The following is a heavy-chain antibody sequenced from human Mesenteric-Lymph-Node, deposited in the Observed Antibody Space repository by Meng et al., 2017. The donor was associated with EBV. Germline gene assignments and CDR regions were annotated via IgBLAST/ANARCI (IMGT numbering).Heavy chain of an antibody. CDR2: IYYSGTT. V-gene: IGHV4-39*01. Sequence: LQPEESGPGLGRPSGTLSLICTVSSDSISSTSYHWGWIRQPPGKGLEWIGSIYYSGTTYFNPSLESRVSISVDTSKKQFSLRLTSVTAADTAVYYCARQYGSSFDYWGQGTLVTVSS. J-gene: IGHJ4*02. D-gene: IGHD3-10*01. CDR3: ARQYGSSFDY. CDR1: SDSISSTSYH.